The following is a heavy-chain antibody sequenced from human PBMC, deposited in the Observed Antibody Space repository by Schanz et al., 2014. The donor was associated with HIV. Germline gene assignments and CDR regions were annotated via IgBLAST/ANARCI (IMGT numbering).Heavy chain of an antibody. CDR1: GFTFSNFG. J-gene: IGHJ6*02. D-gene: IGHD3-10*01. CDR2: ISYDGSNK. V-gene: IGHV3-30*18. Sequence: VQLVESGGGLVQPGRSLRLSCEASGFTFSNFGMHWVRQAPGKGLEWVALISYDGSNKYYSDSVKGRFTISRDNSRNTLYLEMNSLRADDTAVYYCAKDEYYYGSGSYIYFYYGMDVWGQGTTVTVSS. CDR3: AKDEYYYGSGSYIYFYYGMDV.